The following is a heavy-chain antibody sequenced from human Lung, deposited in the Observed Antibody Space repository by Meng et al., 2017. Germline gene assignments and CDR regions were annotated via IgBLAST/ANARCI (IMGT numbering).Heavy chain of an antibody. J-gene: IGHJ4*02. CDR2: IYPGDSDT. V-gene: IGHV5-51*01. CDR1: GYSFTSYW. D-gene: IGHD3-22*01. CDR3: ARHTYYYDCSGYYFSGGLDY. Sequence: GESLKISCKGSGYSFTSYWIGWVRQMPGKGLEWMGIIYPGDSDTRYSPSFQGQVTISADKSISTAYLQWSSLKASDTAMYYCARHTYYYDCSGYYFSGGLDYWGQGTLVTVSS.